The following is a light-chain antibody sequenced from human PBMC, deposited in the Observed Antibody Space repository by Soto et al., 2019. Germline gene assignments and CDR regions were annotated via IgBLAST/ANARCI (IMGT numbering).Light chain of an antibody. J-gene: IGKJ4*01. Sequence: EIVLTQSPATLSLSPGERATLSCRASQSVSNYLAWYQQKPGQAPRLLIYDGSNRATGIPARFSGSGSGTDFTLTISSLEPEDFSVYYWQQRINWPPLTFGGGTKVEI. V-gene: IGKV3-11*01. CDR1: QSVSNY. CDR2: DGS. CDR3: QQRINWPPLT.